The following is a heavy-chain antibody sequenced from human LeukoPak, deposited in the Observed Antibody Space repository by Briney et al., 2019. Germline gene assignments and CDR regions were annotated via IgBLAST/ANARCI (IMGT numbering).Heavy chain of an antibody. V-gene: IGHV1-2*02. CDR3: ARGGRQQLGNYFDY. CDR2: INPNSGGT. CDR1: GYTFTSYD. J-gene: IGHJ4*02. Sequence: ASVKVSCKASGYTFTSYDINWVRQAPGQGLEWMGWINPNSGGTNYAQKFQGRVTMTRDTSISTAYMELSRLRSDDTAVYYCARGGRQQLGNYFDYWGQGTLVTVSS. D-gene: IGHD6-13*01.